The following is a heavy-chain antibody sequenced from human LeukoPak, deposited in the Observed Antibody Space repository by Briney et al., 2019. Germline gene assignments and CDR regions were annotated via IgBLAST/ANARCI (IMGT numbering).Heavy chain of an antibody. Sequence: PGGSLRLSCSDSGDTLSIYAMHGVPQAPGKGLEYVSAISSNGGSTYYADSVKGRFTISRDNSKNTLYLQMSSLRAEDTAVYYCVKDAAIAVAGSRFDYWGQGTLVTVSS. D-gene: IGHD6-19*01. CDR2: ISSNGGST. J-gene: IGHJ4*02. CDR1: GDTLSIYA. V-gene: IGHV3-64D*09. CDR3: VKDAAIAVAGSRFDY.